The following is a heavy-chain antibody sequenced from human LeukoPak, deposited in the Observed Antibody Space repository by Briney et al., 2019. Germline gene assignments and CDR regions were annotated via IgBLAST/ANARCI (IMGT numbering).Heavy chain of an antibody. J-gene: IGHJ6*02. Sequence: GGSLRLSCAASGFTFSSYSMNWVRQAPGKGLEWVSYISTSSAIYYADSVKGRFTISRDNAKNSLYLQMNILRDEDTAVYYCARDGYNYYGMDVWGQGTTVSVSS. CDR3: ARDGYNYYGMDV. CDR2: ISTSSAI. CDR1: GFTFSSYS. V-gene: IGHV3-48*02.